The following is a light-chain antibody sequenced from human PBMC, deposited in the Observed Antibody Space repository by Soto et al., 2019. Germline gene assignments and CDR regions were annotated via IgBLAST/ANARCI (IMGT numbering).Light chain of an antibody. CDR1: ISDVGGYNY. CDR3: SSYTSSTPYV. V-gene: IGLV2-14*01. Sequence: QCALTEPASLSGSPGQSITISCTGTISDVGGYNYVSWYQLHPGKAPKLMVYEVSNRPSGVSNRFSGSKSGNTASLTISGLQAEDEADYYCSSYTSSTPYVFGTGTKVTVL. CDR2: EVS. J-gene: IGLJ1*01.